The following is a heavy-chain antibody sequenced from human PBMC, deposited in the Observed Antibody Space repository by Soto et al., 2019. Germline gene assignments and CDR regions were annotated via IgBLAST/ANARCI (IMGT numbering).Heavy chain of an antibody. D-gene: IGHD3-16*01. V-gene: IGHV3-74*03. Sequence: EVQLVESGGGLVQPGGSLRLSCAASGFTFSSYWMHWVRQDAGKGLLWVSSIKTDGTVTQYADSVKGRFTVSRDNAKNTLYLQMNNLRAEDTAVYYCAKDLSWGQCDYWGQGALVTVSS. CDR3: AKDLSWGQCDY. CDR1: GFTFSSYW. J-gene: IGHJ4*02. CDR2: IKTDGTVT.